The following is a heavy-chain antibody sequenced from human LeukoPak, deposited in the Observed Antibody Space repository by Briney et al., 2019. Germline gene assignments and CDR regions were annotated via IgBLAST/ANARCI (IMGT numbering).Heavy chain of an antibody. CDR1: GGSISSGSYY. CDR3: ARGRVSSSTWYSTYYYYFYMDV. Sequence: SQTLSLTCTVSGGSISSGSYYWSWIRQPAGKGLEWIGRIYTSGSTNFNPSLNGRVSISRDTSKNLFSLRLRSVTAADTAVYFCARGRVSSSTWYSTYYYYFYMDVWGKGTTVTVSS. CDR2: IYTSGST. V-gene: IGHV4-61*02. J-gene: IGHJ6*03. D-gene: IGHD1-1*01.